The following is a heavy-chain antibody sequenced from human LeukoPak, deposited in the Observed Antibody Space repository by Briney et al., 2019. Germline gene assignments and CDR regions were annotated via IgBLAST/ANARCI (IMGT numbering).Heavy chain of an antibody. CDR1: AFTFTNFG. D-gene: IGHD3-10*01. CDR2: ISSSGGNT. CDR3: AKGGSGSYYYYNGMDV. V-gene: IGHV3-23*01. Sequence: PGGSLRLPCAASAFTFTNFGMTWVRQAPGKGLEWVSGISSSGGNTYYADSVKGRFTISRDNSKNTLYLQMNSLRAEDTAIYYCAKGGSGSYYYYNGMDVWGQGTTVTVSS. J-gene: IGHJ6*02.